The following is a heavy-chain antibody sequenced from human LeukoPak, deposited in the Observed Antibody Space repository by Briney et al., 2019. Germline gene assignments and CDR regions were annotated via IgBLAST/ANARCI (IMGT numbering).Heavy chain of an antibody. D-gene: IGHD3-16*01. Sequence: GGSLRLSCAASGFTFSRYWMSWVRQAPGKGLEWVANIKEDGSEKYYVDSVKGRFTISRDNGKNSLFLQMNSLRAEDTAVYYCARLGGETTRFDLWGQGALVTVSS. V-gene: IGHV3-7*01. J-gene: IGHJ5*02. CDR1: GFTFSRYW. CDR3: ARLGGETTRFDL. CDR2: IKEDGSEK.